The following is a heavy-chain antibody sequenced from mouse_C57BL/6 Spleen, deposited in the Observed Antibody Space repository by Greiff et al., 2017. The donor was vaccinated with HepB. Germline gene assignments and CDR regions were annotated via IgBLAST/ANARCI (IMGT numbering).Heavy chain of an antibody. CDR2: IYPGDGDT. D-gene: IGHD1-1*01. CDR3: ARSGFITTVVATRPYWYFDV. V-gene: IGHV1-82*01. Sequence: QVQLQQSGPELVKPGASVKISCKASGYAFSSSWMNWVKQRPGKGLEWIGRIYPGDGDTNYNGKFKGKATLTADKSSSTAYMQLSSLTSEDSAVYFCARSGFITTVVATRPYWYFDVWGTGTTVTVSS. CDR1: GYAFSSSW. J-gene: IGHJ1*03.